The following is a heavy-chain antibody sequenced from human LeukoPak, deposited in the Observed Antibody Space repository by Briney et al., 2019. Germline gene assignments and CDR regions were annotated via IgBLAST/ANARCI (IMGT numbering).Heavy chain of an antibody. J-gene: IGHJ4*02. D-gene: IGHD6-13*01. CDR1: GFTVSSNY. CDR2: IYSGGST. CDR3: ARIKRENIAAAGTVDY. Sequence: GGSLRLSCAASGFTVSSNYMSWVHQAPGKGLEWVSVIYSGGSTYYADSVKGRFTISRDNSKNTLYLQMNSLRAEDTAVYYCARIKRENIAAAGTVDYWGQGTLVTVSS. V-gene: IGHV3-66*01.